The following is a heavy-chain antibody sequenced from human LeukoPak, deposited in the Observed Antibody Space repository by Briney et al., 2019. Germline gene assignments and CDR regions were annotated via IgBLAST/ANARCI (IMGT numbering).Heavy chain of an antibody. CDR1: GGSISSYY. CDR2: IYYSGST. V-gene: IGHV4-59*01. Sequence: SETLSLTCTVAGGSISSYYWSWIRQPPGKGLEWIGYIYYSGSTNHNPSPKSRVTISVDTSKSQFSLKLSSVTAADTAVYYCARLKIPPRGYDIDYWGQGTLVTVSS. D-gene: IGHD3-9*01. J-gene: IGHJ4*02. CDR3: ARLKIPPRGYDIDY.